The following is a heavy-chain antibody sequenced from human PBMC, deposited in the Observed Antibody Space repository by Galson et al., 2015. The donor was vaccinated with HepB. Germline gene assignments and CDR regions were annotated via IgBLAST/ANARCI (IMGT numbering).Heavy chain of an antibody. CDR2: IGRSSNYM. CDR3: ARDGHTVTRPLDY. D-gene: IGHD4-17*01. J-gene: IGHJ4*02. V-gene: IGHV3-21*01. Sequence: SLRLSCAASGFTFSSYAMNWVRQAPGKGLESVSSIGRSSNYMYYTDSVKGRFTVSRDNAKNSLYLQMNSLRAEDTAVYFCARDGHTVTRPLDYWGQGTLVTVSS. CDR1: GFTFSSYA.